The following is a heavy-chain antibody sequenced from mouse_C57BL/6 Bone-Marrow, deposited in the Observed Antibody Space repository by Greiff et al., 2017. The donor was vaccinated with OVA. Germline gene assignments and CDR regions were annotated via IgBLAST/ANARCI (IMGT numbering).Heavy chain of an antibody. J-gene: IGHJ2*01. D-gene: IGHD2-4*01. CDR2: INPNNGGT. CDR1: GYTFTDYY. CDR3: ARIYYDYDEVDY. Sequence: VQLQQSGPELVKPGASVKISCKASGYTFTDYYMNWVKQSHGKSLEWIGDINPNNGGTSYNQKFKGKATLTVDKSSSTAYMELRSLTSEDSAVYYCARIYYDYDEVDYWGQGTTLTVSS. V-gene: IGHV1-26*01.